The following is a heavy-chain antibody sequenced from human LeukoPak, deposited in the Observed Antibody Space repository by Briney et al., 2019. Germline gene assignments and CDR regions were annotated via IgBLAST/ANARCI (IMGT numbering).Heavy chain of an antibody. CDR2: IYPGDSDT. CDR3: ARMSGIYYFDY. V-gene: IGHV5-51*01. J-gene: IGHJ4*02. CDR1: GYSFTSYW. Sequence: ESLKISCKGSGYSFTSYWIAWVRQMPGKGLEWMGIIYPGDSDTRYSPSFQGQVTISADESITTAYLQWSSLRASDTAMYYCARMSGIYYFDYWGQGTLVTVSS. D-gene: IGHD2-21*01.